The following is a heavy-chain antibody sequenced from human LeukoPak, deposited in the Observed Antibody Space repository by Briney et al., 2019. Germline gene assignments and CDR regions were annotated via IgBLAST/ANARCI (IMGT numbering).Heavy chain of an antibody. CDR1: GFTFSSYN. CDR2: ISSSSIHI. V-gene: IGHV3-21*01. CDR3: ARGGGYGDYRYYFDY. D-gene: IGHD4-17*01. Sequence: PGGSLRLSCAASGFTFSSYNMNWVRQAPGEGLEWVSSISSSSIHIYYADSVKGRFTISRDNAKNSLYLQMNSLRAEDTAVYYCARGGGYGDYRYYFDYWGQGTLVTVSS. J-gene: IGHJ4*02.